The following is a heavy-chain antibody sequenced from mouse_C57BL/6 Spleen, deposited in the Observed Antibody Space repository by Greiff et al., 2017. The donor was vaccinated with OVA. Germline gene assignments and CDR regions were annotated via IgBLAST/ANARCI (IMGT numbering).Heavy chain of an antibody. CDR3: ARSIVYYFDY. CDR1: GYAFTNYL. CDR2: INPGSGGT. Sequence: QVQLQQSGAELVRPGTSVKVSCKASGYAFTNYLIEWVKQRPGQGLEWIGVINPGSGGTNYNEKFKGKATLTADKSSSTAYMQLSSLTSEDSAVYFCARSIVYYFDYWGQGTTLTVSS. D-gene: IGHD2-3*01. J-gene: IGHJ2*01. V-gene: IGHV1-54*01.